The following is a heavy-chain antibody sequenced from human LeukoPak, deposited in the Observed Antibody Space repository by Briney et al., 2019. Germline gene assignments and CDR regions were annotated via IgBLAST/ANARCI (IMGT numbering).Heavy chain of an antibody. CDR3: ARKADYFDY. Sequence: PGGSLRLSCAASGXTFSDYDMSWIRQAPGKGQEWISYIASSSSYTNYADSVKGRFTISRDNAKNSLYLQMNSLRAEDTAVYYCARKADYFDYWGQGTLVTVSS. V-gene: IGHV3-11*03. J-gene: IGHJ4*02. D-gene: IGHD2-15*01. CDR1: GXTFSDYD. CDR2: IASSSSYT.